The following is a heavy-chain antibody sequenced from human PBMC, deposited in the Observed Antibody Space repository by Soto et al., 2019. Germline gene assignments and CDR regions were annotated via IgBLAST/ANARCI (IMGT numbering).Heavy chain of an antibody. J-gene: IGHJ4*02. V-gene: IGHV5-51*01. CDR3: ARPSKSESGDYCCDY. CDR1: GYSFTSYW. D-gene: IGHD4-17*01. Sequence: PGESLKISCTGSGYSFTSYWIGWVRQMPGKGLEWMGIIYPGDSDTRYSPSFQGQVTISADKSISTAYLQRSSLKASDTAMYYCARPSKSESGDYCCDYWGQGTLVTVSS. CDR2: IYPGDSDT.